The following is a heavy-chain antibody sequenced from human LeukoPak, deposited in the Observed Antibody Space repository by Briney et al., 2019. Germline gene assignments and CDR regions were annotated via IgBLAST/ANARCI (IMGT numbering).Heavy chain of an antibody. Sequence: PGGSLRLSCAASGFTLRTYWMHWVRQTPGQGRVWVSRINSDGSTTNYADSVKGRFTVSRDNAQNTLYLQMSSLRAEDTAVYYCARAGNYYFEYWGQGALVTVYS. CDR1: GFTLRTYW. J-gene: IGHJ4*02. V-gene: IGHV3-74*01. CDR2: INSDGSTT. D-gene: IGHD3-10*01. CDR3: ARAGNYYFEY.